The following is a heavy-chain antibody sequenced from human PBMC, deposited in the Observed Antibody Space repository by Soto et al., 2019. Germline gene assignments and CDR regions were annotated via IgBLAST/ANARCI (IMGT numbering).Heavy chain of an antibody. J-gene: IGHJ6*02. CDR1: GFTFSSYG. CDR3: AKQMPGRGYSYGPPLSYYYYGMDV. Sequence: PGGSLRLSCAASGFTFSSYGMHWVRQAPGKGLEWVAVISYDGSNKYYADSVKGRFTISRDNSKNTLYLQMNSLRAEDTAVYYCAKQMPGRGYSYGPPLSYYYYGMDVWGQGTTVTVSS. CDR2: ISYDGSNK. V-gene: IGHV3-30*18. D-gene: IGHD5-18*01.